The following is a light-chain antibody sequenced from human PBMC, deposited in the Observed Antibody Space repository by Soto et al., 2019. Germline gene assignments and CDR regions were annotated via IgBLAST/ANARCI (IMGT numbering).Light chain of an antibody. Sequence: IQLTQSPSSLSASVGDSVTITCRASQGVSRYLSWYQQKPGRAPMLLISAASTLQSGVPARFRGSGSGTDFTLSITSLQPEDFATYYCQQLNTYPVTFGGGTKVEIK. CDR3: QQLNTYPVT. CDR2: AAS. J-gene: IGKJ4*01. V-gene: IGKV1-9*01. CDR1: QGVSRY.